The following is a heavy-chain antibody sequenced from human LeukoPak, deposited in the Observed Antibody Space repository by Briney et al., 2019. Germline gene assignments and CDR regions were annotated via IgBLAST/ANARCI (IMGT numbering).Heavy chain of an antibody. Sequence: NSSETLSLTCTVPGGSISSYYWSWIRQPPGKGLEWIGYIYYSGGTNYNPSLKSRVTISVDTSKNQFSLKLSSVTAADTAVYYCARALFLYCGGDCDTVDAFDIWGQGTMVTVSS. V-gene: IGHV4-59*01. CDR1: GGSISSYY. D-gene: IGHD2-21*01. CDR2: IYYSGGT. J-gene: IGHJ3*02. CDR3: ARALFLYCGGDCDTVDAFDI.